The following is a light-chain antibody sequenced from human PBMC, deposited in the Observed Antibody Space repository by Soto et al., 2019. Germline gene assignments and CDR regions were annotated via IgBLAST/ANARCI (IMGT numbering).Light chain of an antibody. Sequence: QSALTQPASVSGSPGQSITLSCTGTSSDIGGYDFVSWYQRYPGKAPKLIIYDVNNRPSGVSNRFSGSKSGNTASLTISGPQAEAEAEYYCTSYACSSTHVVFGGGTKLTVL. CDR3: TSYACSSTHVV. V-gene: IGLV2-14*01. CDR1: SSDIGGYDF. CDR2: DVN. J-gene: IGLJ2*01.